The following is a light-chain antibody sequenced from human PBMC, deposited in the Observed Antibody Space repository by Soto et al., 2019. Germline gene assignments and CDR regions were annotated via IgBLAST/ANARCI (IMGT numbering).Light chain of an antibody. CDR1: QGVSSSY. Sequence: EIVMTQSPATLSVSPGERATLSCRASQGVSSSYLAWYQQKPGQAPRLLIYAASNRATGIPDRFSGSGSGTDFTLTISRLEPEDFAVYYCQQYGSSPPWTFGQGTKVDNK. V-gene: IGKV3-20*01. J-gene: IGKJ1*01. CDR3: QQYGSSPPWT. CDR2: AAS.